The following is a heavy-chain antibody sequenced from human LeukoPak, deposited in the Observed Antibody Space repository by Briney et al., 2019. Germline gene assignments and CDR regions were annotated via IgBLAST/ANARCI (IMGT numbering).Heavy chain of an antibody. CDR1: GDSIISDTYY. CDR3: ARKTRYCSTRRCNWDA. CDR2: IYYRGRT. D-gene: IGHD2-15*01. J-gene: IGHJ5*02. V-gene: IGHV4-39*01. Sequence: PSETLSLACIVSGDSIISDTYYWGWIRQPPGKGLEWIGSIYYRGRTSYNPSLESRVSISEDSPTKQYSLRLTSVTATDTAVYFCARKTRYCSTRRCNWDAWGQGILVTASS.